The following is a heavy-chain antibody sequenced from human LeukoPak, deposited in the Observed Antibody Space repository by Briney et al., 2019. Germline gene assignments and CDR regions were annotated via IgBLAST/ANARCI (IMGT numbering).Heavy chain of an antibody. CDR3: ARPELDCSSTSCYLGSFDY. V-gene: IGHV5-51*01. J-gene: IGHJ4*02. CDR1: GYSFTSYW. Sequence: GESLKISCKGSGYSFTSYWIGWVRQMPGKGLEWMGIIYPGDSDTRYSPSFQGQVTISADKSISTAYLQWSSLKASDTAVYYCARPELDCSSTSCYLGSFDYWGQGTLVTVSS. CDR2: IYPGDSDT. D-gene: IGHD2-2*01.